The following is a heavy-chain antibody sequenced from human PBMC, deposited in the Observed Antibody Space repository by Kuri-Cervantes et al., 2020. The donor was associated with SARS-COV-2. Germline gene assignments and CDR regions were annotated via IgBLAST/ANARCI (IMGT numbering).Heavy chain of an antibody. CDR1: GYSISSGYY. D-gene: IGHD6-13*01. V-gene: IGHV4-38-2*02. Sequence: ESLKISCTVSGYSISSGYYWGWIRQPPGKGLEWIGSIYHSGSTYYNPSLKSRVTISVDTSKNQFSLKLSSVTAADTAVYYYARVGRAGPFDYWGQGTLVTVSS. J-gene: IGHJ4*02. CDR2: IYHSGST. CDR3: ARVGRAGPFDY.